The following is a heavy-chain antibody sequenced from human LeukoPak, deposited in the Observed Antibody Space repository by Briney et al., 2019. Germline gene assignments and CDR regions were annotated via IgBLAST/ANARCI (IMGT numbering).Heavy chain of an antibody. J-gene: IGHJ4*02. D-gene: IGHD1/OR15-1a*01. CDR2: IYSGGST. Sequence: GGSLRLSCAASGFTFSSYAMSWVRQAPGKGLEWVSVIYSGGSTYYADSVKGRFTISRHNSKNTLYLQMNSLRAEDTAVYYCARTEMEQSGEDYFDYWGQGTLVTVSS. CDR3: ARTEMEQSGEDYFDY. V-gene: IGHV3-53*04. CDR1: GFTFSSYA.